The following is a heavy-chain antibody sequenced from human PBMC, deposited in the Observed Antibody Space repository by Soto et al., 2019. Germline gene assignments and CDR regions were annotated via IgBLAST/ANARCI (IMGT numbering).Heavy chain of an antibody. J-gene: IGHJ2*01. Sequence: PGKGMEWIGYIYYSGSNYYNPSLTSRVTISVDTSNNQFSLKLSSVTAADTAVYYCARDFFFFQAEDGIRDTVPVSAFLLNRSSDL. CDR3: ARDFFFFQAEDGIRDTVPVSAFLLNRSSDL. CDR2: IYYSGSN. V-gene: IGHV4-31*02. D-gene: IGHD2-15*01.